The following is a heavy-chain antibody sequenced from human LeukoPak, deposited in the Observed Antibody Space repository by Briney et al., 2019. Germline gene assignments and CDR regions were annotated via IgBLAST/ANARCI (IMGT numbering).Heavy chain of an antibody. CDR2: MNPNSGNT. CDR1: GYTFTSYD. J-gene: IGHJ5*02. V-gene: IGHV1-8*01. D-gene: IGHD6-13*01. CDR3: ARGRSRQQLVRWFDP. Sequence: ASVKVSXKASGYTFTSYDINWVRQATGQGLEWMGWMNPNSGNTGYAQKFQGRVTMTRNTSISTAYMELSSLRSEDTAVYYCARGRSRQQLVRWFDPWGQGTLVTVSS.